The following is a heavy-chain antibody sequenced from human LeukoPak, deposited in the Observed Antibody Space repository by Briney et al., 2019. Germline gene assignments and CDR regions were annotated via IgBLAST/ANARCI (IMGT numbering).Heavy chain of an antibody. D-gene: IGHD6-19*01. CDR2: IIPIFGIA. CDR1: GGTFSSYA. V-gene: IGHV1-69*04. Sequence: GASVKVSCKASGGTFSSYAISWVRQAPGQGLEWMGRIIPIFGIANYAQKFQGRVTITADKSTSTAYMELSSLRSEDTAVYYCASVGYSSGWSTPEGYYYYGMDVWGQGTTVTVSS. CDR3: ASVGYSSGWSTPEGYYYYGMDV. J-gene: IGHJ6*02.